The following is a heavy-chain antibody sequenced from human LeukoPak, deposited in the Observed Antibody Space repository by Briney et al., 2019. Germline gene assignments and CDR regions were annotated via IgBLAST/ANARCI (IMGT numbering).Heavy chain of an antibody. CDR3: ARDALDIVVVPAAIYGPTWFDP. Sequence: ASVTVSCKASGYTFTSYGISWVRQAPGQGLEWMGWISAYNGNTNYAQKLQGRVTMTTDTSTSTAYMELRSLRSDDTAVYYCARDALDIVVVPAAIYGPTWFDPWGQGTLVTVSS. D-gene: IGHD2-2*02. V-gene: IGHV1-18*01. CDR2: ISAYNGNT. J-gene: IGHJ5*02. CDR1: GYTFTSYG.